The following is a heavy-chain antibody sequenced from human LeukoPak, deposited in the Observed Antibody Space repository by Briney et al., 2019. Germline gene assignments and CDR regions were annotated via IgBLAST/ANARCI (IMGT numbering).Heavy chain of an antibody. CDR3: ASYQLAFDY. J-gene: IGHJ4*02. D-gene: IGHD6-13*01. CDR1: GGSFSGYY. Sequence: SETLSPTCAVYGGSFSGYYWSWIRQPPGEGLEWIGEINHSGSTNYNPSLKSRVTISVDTSKNQFSLKLSSVTAADTAVYYCASYQLAFDYWGQGTLVTVSS. V-gene: IGHV4-34*01. CDR2: INHSGST.